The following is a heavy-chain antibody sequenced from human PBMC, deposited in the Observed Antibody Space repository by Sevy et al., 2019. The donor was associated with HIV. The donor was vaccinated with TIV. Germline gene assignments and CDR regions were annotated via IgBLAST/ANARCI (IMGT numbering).Heavy chain of an antibody. D-gene: IGHD2-8*02. CDR3: AKRRVQSGLSGGGANYGWDV. V-gene: IGHV3-23*01. CDR1: GFSFSNYA. CDR2: LIGGGSRT. Sequence: GGSLRLSCAASGFSFSNYAMSWVRQAPGKGLEWVSTLIGGGSRTYYADSGTGRFTISGDNSRNTLYLQMNSLRAEDTAVYYGAKRRVQSGLSGGGANYGWDVCGQGTTVTVSS. J-gene: IGHJ6*02.